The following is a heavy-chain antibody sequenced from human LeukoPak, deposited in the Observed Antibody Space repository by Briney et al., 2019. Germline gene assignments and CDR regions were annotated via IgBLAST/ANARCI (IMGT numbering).Heavy chain of an antibody. Sequence: GGSLRLSCATSGFTFSSFGMHWVRQAPGKGLEWVAVIPYDGGNNYYADSVKGRFTISRDNSKNTLYLQINSLRAEDTSVYYCAKDFGSSTSPYGMDIWGQGTTVTVSS. J-gene: IGHJ6*02. CDR3: AKDFGSSTSPYGMDI. V-gene: IGHV3-30*18. D-gene: IGHD2-2*01. CDR1: GFTFSSFG. CDR2: IPYDGGNN.